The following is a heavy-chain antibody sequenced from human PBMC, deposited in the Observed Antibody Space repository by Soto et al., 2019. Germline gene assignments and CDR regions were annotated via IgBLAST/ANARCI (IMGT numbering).Heavy chain of an antibody. Sequence: GGSLRLSCAASGFNFSSYWMHWVRQAPGKGLVWVSRIDSDGRNTFYADSVKGRFTISRDNAKSTLYLQVSSLRAEDTAVYYCARGDRGAFDLWGQGTMVTVSS. CDR3: ARGDRGAFDL. D-gene: IGHD2-21*02. V-gene: IGHV3-74*01. J-gene: IGHJ3*01. CDR2: IDSDGRNT. CDR1: GFNFSSYW.